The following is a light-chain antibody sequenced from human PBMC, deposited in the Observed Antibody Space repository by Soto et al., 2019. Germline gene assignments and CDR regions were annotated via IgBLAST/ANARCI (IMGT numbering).Light chain of an antibody. V-gene: IGLV2-14*03. Sequence: QSALTQPASVSGSPGQSITISCTGTSSDVGGYNYVSWYQHHPGKPPKLMIYDVSNRPSGVSNRFSGSKSGNTASLTISGLQPEDEADYCSSYTTSNTRQIVFGTGTKVTVL. CDR3: SSYTTSNTRQIV. J-gene: IGLJ1*01. CDR1: SSDVGGYNY. CDR2: DVS.